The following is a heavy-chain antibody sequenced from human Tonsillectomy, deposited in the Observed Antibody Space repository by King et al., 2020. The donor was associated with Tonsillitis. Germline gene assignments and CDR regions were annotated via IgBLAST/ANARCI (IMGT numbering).Heavy chain of an antibody. D-gene: IGHD1-1*01. V-gene: IGHV1-46*01. CDR2: IYGGGST. J-gene: IGHJ4*02. CDR1: GYTFTSNH. Sequence: HVQLVESGAEVKKPGASVKVSCKASGYTFTSNHIHWVRQAPGQGLEWMGTIYGGGSTIYAQKFQDTVTMTRDTSTSTVYMDLSSLKSDDTAVYYCAREKHGTTYFDYWGKGTLVIVSS. CDR3: AREKHGTTYFDY.